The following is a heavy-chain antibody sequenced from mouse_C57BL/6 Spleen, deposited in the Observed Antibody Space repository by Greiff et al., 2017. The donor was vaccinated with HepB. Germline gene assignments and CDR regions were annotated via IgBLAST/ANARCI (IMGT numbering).Heavy chain of an antibody. CDR2: ISYSGST. Sequence: VQLKESGPGMVKPSQSLSLTCTVTGYSITSGYDWHWIRHFPGNKLEWMGHISYSGSTNYNPSLKSRISITHDTSKNPFFLKLNSVTTEDTATYYCAREGYYGFDYWGQGTTLTVSS. V-gene: IGHV3-1*01. CDR1: GYSITSGYD. CDR3: AREGYYGFDY. D-gene: IGHD1-1*01. J-gene: IGHJ2*01.